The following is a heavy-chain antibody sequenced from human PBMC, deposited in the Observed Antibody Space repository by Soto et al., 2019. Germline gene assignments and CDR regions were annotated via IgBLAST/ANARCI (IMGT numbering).Heavy chain of an antibody. CDR3: AREYSSSPDAFDI. Sequence: PGGSLRLSCAASGFTFSSYAMHWVRQAPGKGLEWVAVISYDGSNKYYADSVKGRFTISRDNSKNTLYLQMNSLRAEDTAVYYCAREYSSSPDAFDIWGQGTMVTVS. J-gene: IGHJ3*02. CDR1: GFTFSSYA. V-gene: IGHV3-30-3*01. CDR2: ISYDGSNK. D-gene: IGHD6-6*01.